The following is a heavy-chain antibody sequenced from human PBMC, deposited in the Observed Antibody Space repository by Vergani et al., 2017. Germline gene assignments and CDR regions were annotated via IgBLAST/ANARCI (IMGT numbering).Heavy chain of an antibody. CDR2: INTNTGNP. J-gene: IGHJ4*02. Sequence: QVHLVQSGSELKKPGASVKVSCKASGYTFTSHAINWVRQAPGQGLEWMGWINTNTGNPPYAQGFTGHFVFSLDTSVSTTYLQISSLKTEDTAVYYCARDGRRDGYNFDYWGQGTLVTVSS. CDR3: ARDGRRDGYNFDY. V-gene: IGHV7-4-1*02. CDR1: GYTFTSHA. D-gene: IGHD5-24*01.